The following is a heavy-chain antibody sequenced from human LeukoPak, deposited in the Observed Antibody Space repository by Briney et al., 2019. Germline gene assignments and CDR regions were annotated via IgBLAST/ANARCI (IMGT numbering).Heavy chain of an antibody. V-gene: IGHV4-34*01. CDR1: GGSFSGYY. J-gene: IGHJ5*02. CDR3: ARAWIQLEGWFDL. CDR2: INHSGST. D-gene: IGHD5-18*01. Sequence: SETLSLTCAVYGGSFSGYYWSWIRQPPGKGLEWIGEINHSGSTNYNPSLKSRVTISVDTSKNQFSLKLSSVTAADTAVYYCARAWIQLEGWFDLWGQGTLATVPS.